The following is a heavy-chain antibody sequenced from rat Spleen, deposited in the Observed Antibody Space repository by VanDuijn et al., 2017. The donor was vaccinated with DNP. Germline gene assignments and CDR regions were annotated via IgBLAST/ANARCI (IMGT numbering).Heavy chain of an antibody. CDR3: ATSPGPNWFAH. CDR1: GFTFSKYG. CDR2: ISTVGDNA. D-gene: IGHD1-4*01. Sequence: EVQLVESGGGLVQPGRSLKLSCAASGFTFSKYGMAWVRQAPTKGLEWVASISTVGDNAYYRDSVKGRFTISRDNANRTLYLPMDSLWSEDTATYYCATSPGPNWFAHWGQGTLVTVSS. V-gene: IGHV5S13*01. J-gene: IGHJ3*01.